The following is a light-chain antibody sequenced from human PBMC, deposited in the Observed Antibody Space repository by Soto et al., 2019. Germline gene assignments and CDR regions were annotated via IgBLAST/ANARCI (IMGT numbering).Light chain of an antibody. Sequence: EIVLTQSPGTLSLSPGERATLSCRASQSVSSSYLAWYQQKPGQAPRLLIYGASSRATGIPDRFSGSGSGTDFTLTISRLEPEDFAVYYCQQYGSSPCTFGPGTKVDF. CDR3: QQYGSSPCT. V-gene: IGKV3-20*01. CDR1: QSVSSSY. CDR2: GAS. J-gene: IGKJ3*01.